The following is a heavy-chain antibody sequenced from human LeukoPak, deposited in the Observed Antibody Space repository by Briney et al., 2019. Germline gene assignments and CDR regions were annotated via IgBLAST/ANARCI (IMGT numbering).Heavy chain of an antibody. CDR1: GFTFSSYS. CDR3: ARDFPLTGDYYFGAFDI. Sequence: PGGSLRLSCAASGFTFSSYSMNWVRQAPGKGLEWVSSISSSSSYIYYADSVKGRFTISGDNAKNSLYLQMNSLRAEDTAVYYFARDFPLTGDYYFGAFDIWGQGTMVTVSS. V-gene: IGHV3-21*01. CDR2: ISSSSSYI. J-gene: IGHJ3*02. D-gene: IGHD4-17*01.